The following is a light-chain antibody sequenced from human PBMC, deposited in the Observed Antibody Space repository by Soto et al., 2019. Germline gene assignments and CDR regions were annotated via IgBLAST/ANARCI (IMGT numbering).Light chain of an antibody. J-gene: IGLJ1*01. V-gene: IGLV1-51*02. CDR3: GTWDSSLSYV. Sequence: QSALTQPPSVSAAPGQKVTISCSGSSSNIGNNYVSWYQQLPGTAPKLLIYENNKRPSGIPDRFSGSKSGTSATLGITGLQTGDEADYYCGTWDSSLSYVFGTGTKLTVL. CDR1: SSNIGNNY. CDR2: ENN.